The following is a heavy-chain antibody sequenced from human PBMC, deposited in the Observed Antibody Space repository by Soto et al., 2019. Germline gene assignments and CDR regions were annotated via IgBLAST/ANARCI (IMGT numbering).Heavy chain of an antibody. CDR2: IIPMFGTT. J-gene: IGHJ4*02. Sequence: GASVKVSCKASGGTFSTYTMSWVRQAPGQGLEWMGGIIPMFGTTTYAENFQGRVTITRDTSASTAYMELSSLRSEDTAVYYCARSIVVVTALDYWGQGTLVTVSS. CDR1: GGTFSTYT. V-gene: IGHV1-69*05. CDR3: ARSIVVVTALDY. D-gene: IGHD2-21*02.